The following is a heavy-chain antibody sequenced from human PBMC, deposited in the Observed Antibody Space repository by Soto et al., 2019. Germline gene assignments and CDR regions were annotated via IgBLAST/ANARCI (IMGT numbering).Heavy chain of an antibody. CDR3: AKPRGTYDSSGYYYFQH. D-gene: IGHD3-22*01. CDR2: ISGSGGST. V-gene: IGHV3-23*01. J-gene: IGHJ1*01. CDR1: GFTFSSYA. Sequence: PGGSLRLSCAASGFTFSSYAMSWVRQAPGKGLEWVSAISGSGGSTYYADSVKGRFTISRDNSKNTLYLQMNSLRAEDTAVYYCAKPRGTYDSSGYYYFQHWGQGTLVTVSS.